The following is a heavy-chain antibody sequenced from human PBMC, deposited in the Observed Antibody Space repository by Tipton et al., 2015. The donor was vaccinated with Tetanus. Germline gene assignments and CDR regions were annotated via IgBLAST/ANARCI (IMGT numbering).Heavy chain of an antibody. V-gene: IGHV4-39*01. CDR2: VYNSGGT. CDR3: ARIYDFWSGYYSDH. J-gene: IGHJ4*02. CDR1: GGSINSGTYS. D-gene: IGHD3-3*01. Sequence: TLSLTCTVSGGSINSGTYSWGWIRQPPGKGLEWIGSVYNSGGTYYNPSLKSRVTISVDTSKNQFSLKLSSVTAADTAVYYCARIYDFWSGYYSDHWGQGTLVTASS.